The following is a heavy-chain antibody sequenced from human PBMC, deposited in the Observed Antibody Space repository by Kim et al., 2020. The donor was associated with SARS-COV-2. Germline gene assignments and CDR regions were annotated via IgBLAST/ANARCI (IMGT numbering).Heavy chain of an antibody. J-gene: IGHJ6*02. D-gene: IGHD3-22*01. CDR2: ISWNSGSI. V-gene: IGHV3-9*01. Sequence: GGSLRLSCAASGFTFGDYAMHWVRQAPGKGLEWVSGISWNSGSIGYADSVKGRFTISRDNAKNSLYLQMNSLRAEDTALYYCANGDYDSIYYYGMDVWGPKSTVPVSS. CDR1: GFTFGDYA. CDR3: ANGDYDSIYYYGMDV.